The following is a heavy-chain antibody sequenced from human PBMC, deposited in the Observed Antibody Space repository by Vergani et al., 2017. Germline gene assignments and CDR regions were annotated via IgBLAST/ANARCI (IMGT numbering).Heavy chain of an antibody. CDR1: GFTVSSNY. Sequence: EVQLVESGGGLVQPGGSLRLSCAASGFTVSSNYMSWVRQAPGKGLEWVSVIYSGGSTYYADSVKGRFTISRDNSKNTLYLQMSSLRAEDTAVYYCASMLMAWLLPQTGPYYFDYWGQGTLVTVSS. CDR3: ASMLMAWLLPQTGPYYFDY. J-gene: IGHJ4*02. V-gene: IGHV3-66*02. CDR2: IYSGGST. D-gene: IGHD3-3*01.